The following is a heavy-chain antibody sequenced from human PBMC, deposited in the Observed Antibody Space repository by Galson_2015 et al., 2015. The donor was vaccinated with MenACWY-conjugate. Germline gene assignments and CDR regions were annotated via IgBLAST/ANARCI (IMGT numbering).Heavy chain of an antibody. V-gene: IGHV6-1*01. Sequence: CAISGDSVSSKSAAWTWIRQSPSRGLEWLGRTYYRSRWHNDYAVSVKSRITINPDTSRNQLFLQLSSVTPEDTAVYYCARGVTRTSGTINWYFEFWGRGTLVTVSS. J-gene: IGHJ2*01. CDR1: GDSVSSKSAA. CDR2: TYYRSRWHN. CDR3: ARGVTRTSGTINWYFEF. D-gene: IGHD6-13*01.